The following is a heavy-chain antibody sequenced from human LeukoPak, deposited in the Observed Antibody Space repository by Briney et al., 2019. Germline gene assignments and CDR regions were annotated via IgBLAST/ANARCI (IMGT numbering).Heavy chain of an antibody. CDR1: GGSISSSSYY. V-gene: IGHV4-39*01. CDR2: IYYSGST. Sequence: SETLSLTCTVSGGSISSSSYYWGWIRQPPGKGLEWIGSIYYSGSTYYNPSLKSRVTISVDTSKNQFSLKLSSVTAADTAVYYCSRTRYDYWSDPYYYYGMDVWGQGTTVTVSS. J-gene: IGHJ6*02. D-gene: IGHD3/OR15-3a*01. CDR3: SRTRYDYWSDPYYYYGMDV.